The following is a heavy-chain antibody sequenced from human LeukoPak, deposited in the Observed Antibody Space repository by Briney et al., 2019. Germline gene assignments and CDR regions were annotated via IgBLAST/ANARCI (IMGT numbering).Heavy chain of an antibody. D-gene: IGHD5-18*01. V-gene: IGHV1-69*06. CDR3: ARGETAMGPTRSAYYYMNV. CDR2: IIPIFGTA. J-gene: IGHJ6*03. CDR1: GGTFSSYA. Sequence: SVRVSCKASGGTFSSYAISWVRQAPGQGLEWMGGIIPIFGTANYAQKFQGRVTITADKSTSTAYMELSSLRSEDTAVYYCARGETAMGPTRSAYYYMNVWGKGTTLTVSS.